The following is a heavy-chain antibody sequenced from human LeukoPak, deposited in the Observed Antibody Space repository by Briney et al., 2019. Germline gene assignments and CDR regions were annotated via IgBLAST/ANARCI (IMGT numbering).Heavy chain of an antibody. Sequence: EASVKVSCKTSGYMFTGFFIHWVRQAPGQGLEWMGSVSPNNGGTSYAQRFQGRVNMTSDTSTRIAYLQLSGLRFDDTAVYYCASLLWFGDFDYWGQGTPVTVSS. J-gene: IGHJ4*02. CDR1: GYMFTGFF. V-gene: IGHV1-2*02. D-gene: IGHD3-10*01. CDR3: ASLLWFGDFDY. CDR2: VSPNNGGT.